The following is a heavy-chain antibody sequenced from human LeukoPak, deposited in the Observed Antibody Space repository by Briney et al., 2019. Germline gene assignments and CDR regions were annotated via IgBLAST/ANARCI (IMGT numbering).Heavy chain of an antibody. CDR2: ISAYNGNT. J-gene: IGHJ3*02. Sequence: ASVKASCKASGYTFTSYGISWVRQAPGQGLEWMGWISAYNGNTNYAQKLQGRVTMTTDTSTSTAYMELRSLRSDDTAVYYCARDFLTGDAFDIWGQGTMVTVSS. CDR1: GYTFTSYG. CDR3: ARDFLTGDAFDI. V-gene: IGHV1-18*01. D-gene: IGHD7-27*01.